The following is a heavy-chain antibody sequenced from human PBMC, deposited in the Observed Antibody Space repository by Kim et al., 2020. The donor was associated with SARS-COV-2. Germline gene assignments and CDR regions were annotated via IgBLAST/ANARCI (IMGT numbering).Heavy chain of an antibody. V-gene: IGHV3-21*01. CDR1: GFTFSSYT. CDR3: ARDYGTADLDY. Sequence: GGSLRLSCAASGFTFSSYTMNWVRQAPGKGLEWVSSISYNSNYMYYADSMKGRFTISRDNAKNSLYLQMSSLRAEDTAVYYCARDYGTADLDYWGQGTLVTGSS. J-gene: IGHJ4*02. CDR2: ISYNSNYM. D-gene: IGHD1-1*01.